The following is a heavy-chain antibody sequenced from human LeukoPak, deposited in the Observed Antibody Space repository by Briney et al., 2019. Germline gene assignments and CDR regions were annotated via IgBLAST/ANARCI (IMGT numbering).Heavy chain of an antibody. Sequence: GRSLRLSCAASGFTFSSYSMNWVRQAPGKGLEWVSSISSSSSYIYYADSVKGRFTISRDNAKNSLYLQMNSLRAEDTAVYYCARDPDSVYSSGWTHFDYWGQGTLVTVSS. V-gene: IGHV3-21*01. D-gene: IGHD6-19*01. J-gene: IGHJ4*02. CDR2: ISSSSSYI. CDR3: ARDPDSVYSSGWTHFDY. CDR1: GFTFSSYS.